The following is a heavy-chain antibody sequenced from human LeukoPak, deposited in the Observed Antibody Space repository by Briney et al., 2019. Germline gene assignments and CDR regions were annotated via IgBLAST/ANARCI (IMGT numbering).Heavy chain of an antibody. Sequence: GGSLRLSCAASGFTFSSYWMSWVRQAPGKGLEWVANMKQDGSERYYVDSVKGRFTISRDNAKNSLYLQMNSLRAEDTAVYYCARVLRGYDILTGYSAIDYWGQGTLVTVSS. CDR3: ARVLRGYDILTGYSAIDY. CDR2: MKQDGSER. J-gene: IGHJ4*02. D-gene: IGHD3-9*01. CDR1: GFTFSSYW. V-gene: IGHV3-7*03.